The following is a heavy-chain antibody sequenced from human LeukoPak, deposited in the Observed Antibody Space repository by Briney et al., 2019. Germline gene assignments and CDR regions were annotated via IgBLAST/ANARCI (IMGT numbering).Heavy chain of an antibody. CDR1: GGSISSGGYS. Sequence: SQTLSLTCAVSGGSISSGGYSWSWIRQPPGKGLEWIGYIYHSGSTYYNPSLKSRVTISVDRSKNQFSLKLSSVTAADTAVYYCARASLAYCGGDCYYYWYFDLWGRGTLVTVSS. V-gene: IGHV4-30-2*01. CDR2: IYHSGST. J-gene: IGHJ2*01. D-gene: IGHD2-21*02. CDR3: ARASLAYCGGDCYYYWYFDL.